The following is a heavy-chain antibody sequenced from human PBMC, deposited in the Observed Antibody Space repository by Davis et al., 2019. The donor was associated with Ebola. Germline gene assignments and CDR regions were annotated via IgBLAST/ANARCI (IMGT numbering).Heavy chain of an antibody. CDR1: VGTFSSYA. Sequence: SVPVSCKASVGTFSSYAISWVRQAPGQGLEWMGGIIPIFGTANYAQKFQGRVTITADESTSTAYMELSSLRSEDTAVYYCARAPGHCSGGSCYWGYWGQGTLVTVSS. CDR3: ARAPGHCSGGSCYWGY. V-gene: IGHV1-69*13. D-gene: IGHD2-15*01. J-gene: IGHJ4*02. CDR2: IIPIFGTA.